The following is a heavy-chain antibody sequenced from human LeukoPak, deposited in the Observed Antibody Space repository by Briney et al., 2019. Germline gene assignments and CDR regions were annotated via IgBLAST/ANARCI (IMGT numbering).Heavy chain of an antibody. CDR1: GYTFDDYT. V-gene: IGHV3-43*01. CDR3: ARDGTPSYTSGWVYMDA. D-gene: IGHD6-19*01. CDR2: ISWDGGST. J-gene: IGHJ6*04. Sequence: AGGSLRLSCAPSGYTFDDYTMHCVRQAPGKGLEWVSLISWDGGSTYYADSVKGRFTISRDNAKNSLFLQMNSLRGEDTAVYYCARDGTPSYTSGWVYMDAWGKGTTVTISS.